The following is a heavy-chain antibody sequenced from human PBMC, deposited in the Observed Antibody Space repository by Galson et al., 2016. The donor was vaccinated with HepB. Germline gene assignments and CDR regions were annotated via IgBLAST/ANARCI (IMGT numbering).Heavy chain of an antibody. V-gene: IGHV3-7*01. CDR3: AREGWPHDYILPVHPLDY. J-gene: IGHJ4*02. CDR1: EFTVNSNY. Sequence: SLRLSCATSEFTVNSNYMAWVRQAPGKGLEWVANIKQEGTEENYVDSVKGRFTISRDDAKNSVFLQMNSLRPEDTAVYYCAREGWPHDYILPVHPLDYWGQGILVSVSS. D-gene: IGHD3-16*01. CDR2: IKQEGTEE.